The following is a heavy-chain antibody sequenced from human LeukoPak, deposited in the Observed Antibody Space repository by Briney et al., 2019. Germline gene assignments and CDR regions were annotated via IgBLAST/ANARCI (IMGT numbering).Heavy chain of an antibody. CDR3: ARDHGSYYDY. V-gene: IGHV3-74*01. D-gene: IGHD1-26*01. CDR1: EFIFRSYA. CDR2: IKTDGSST. J-gene: IGHJ4*02. Sequence: GGSLRLSCAGAEFIFRSYAMSWVRQAPGKGLVWVSRIKTDGSSTDYADSVKGRFTISRDNAKNTLYLQMNSLGAEDTAVYYCARDHGSYYDYWGQGTLVTVSS.